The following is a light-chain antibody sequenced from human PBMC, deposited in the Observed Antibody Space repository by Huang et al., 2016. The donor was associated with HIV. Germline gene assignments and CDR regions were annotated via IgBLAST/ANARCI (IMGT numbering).Light chain of an antibody. CDR2: GAS. CDR1: QSVSTK. J-gene: IGKJ3*01. V-gene: IGKV3-15*01. Sequence: EIVMTQSPATLSVASVGRATLSCRDSQSVSTKVAWYQEKPGQSPRLLIYGASTRATCIPARFRGSGSETEFTLTISDLQSEDFAVYYWHQYNDWPITFGPGTKVDIK. CDR3: HQYNDWPIT.